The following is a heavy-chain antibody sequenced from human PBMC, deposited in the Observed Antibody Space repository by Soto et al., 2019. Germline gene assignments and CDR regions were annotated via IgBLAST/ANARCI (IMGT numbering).Heavy chain of an antibody. CDR3: AKDIVRYTYGACDY. J-gene: IGHJ4*02. CDR1: GFTFSSYG. CDR2: IAYDGSNN. Sequence: QVQLVESGGAVVQPGKSLRLSCAASGFTFSSYGMYWVRQAPGKGLEWVAAIAYDGSNNYHGDSVKGRFTISRDNSKNTLYLQMNSLRVEDTAVYYCAKDIVRYTYGACDYWGQGALVTVSS. D-gene: IGHD5-18*01. V-gene: IGHV3-30*18.